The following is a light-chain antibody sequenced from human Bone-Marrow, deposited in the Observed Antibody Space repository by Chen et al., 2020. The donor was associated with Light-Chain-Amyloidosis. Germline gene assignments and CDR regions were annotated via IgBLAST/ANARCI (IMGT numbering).Light chain of an antibody. CDR2: GSS. J-gene: IGKJ4*01. Sequence: EIVLTQSPGTLSLSPGEGANLSCRASQTISSNYLTWYQQKFGQAPRLLIYGSSSRATGIPDRFTGSGYGADFTITINSLEPEDFAMYCCQQYGTSPLTFGGGNKVEIK. CDR3: QQYGTSPLT. CDR1: QTISSNY. V-gene: IGKV3-20*01.